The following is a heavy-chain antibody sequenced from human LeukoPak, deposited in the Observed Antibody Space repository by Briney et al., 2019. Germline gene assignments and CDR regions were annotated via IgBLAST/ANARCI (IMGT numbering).Heavy chain of an antibody. J-gene: IGHJ6*02. CDR1: GFTFSNAW. Sequence: PGGSLRLSCAASGFTFSNAWMSWVRQAPGNGLEWVGRIKSKTDGGTTDYAAPVKGRFTISRDDSKNTLYLQMNSLKTEDAAVYYCTTDIVLMVYAFWGQGTTVTVSS. D-gene: IGHD2-8*01. CDR2: IKSKTDGGTT. V-gene: IGHV3-15*01. CDR3: TTDIVLMVYAF.